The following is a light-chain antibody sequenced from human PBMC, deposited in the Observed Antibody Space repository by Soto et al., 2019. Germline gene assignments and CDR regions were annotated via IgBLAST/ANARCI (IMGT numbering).Light chain of an antibody. Sequence: QSVLTQPPSASGSPGQSVAISCTGTSSDVGGYNYVSWYQQHPGKAPKLMSYEVNKRPSGIPDRFSGSKSGNTSSLTVSGLQAEDEADYYCSSYASSSNVFGTGTKVTVL. V-gene: IGLV2-8*01. CDR1: SSDVGGYNY. J-gene: IGLJ1*01. CDR3: SSYASSSNV. CDR2: EVN.